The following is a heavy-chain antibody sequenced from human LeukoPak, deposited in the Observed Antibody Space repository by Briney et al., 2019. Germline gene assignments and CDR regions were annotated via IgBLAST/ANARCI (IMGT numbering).Heavy chain of an antibody. V-gene: IGHV4-59*01. CDR1: GGSISRNY. CDR2: IYYSETT. CDR3: ARYQTPIAAAGSRYAFDI. J-gene: IGHJ3*02. D-gene: IGHD6-13*01. Sequence: PSETLSLTCTVSGGSISRNYWNWIRQPPGKGLEWIGNIYYSETTNYNPSLKSRVSISVDTSKNLLSLKLSSVTAADTAVYYCARYQTPIAAAGSRYAFDIWGQGTMVTVSS.